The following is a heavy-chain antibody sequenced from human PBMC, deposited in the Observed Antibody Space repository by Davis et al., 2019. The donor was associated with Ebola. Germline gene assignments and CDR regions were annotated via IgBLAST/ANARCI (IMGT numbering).Heavy chain of an antibody. CDR1: RFTFSSYA. J-gene: IGHJ4*02. D-gene: IGHD4-11*01. CDR3: AKLNTVTTWPVVGY. V-gene: IGHV3-64*04. CDR2: ISSNGGST. Sequence: GGSLRLSCAASRFTFSSYAMHWVRQAPGKGLEYVSAISSNGGSTYYADSVKGRFTISRDNSKNTLYLQMNSLRAEDTAVYYCAKLNTVTTWPVVGYWGQGTLVTVSS.